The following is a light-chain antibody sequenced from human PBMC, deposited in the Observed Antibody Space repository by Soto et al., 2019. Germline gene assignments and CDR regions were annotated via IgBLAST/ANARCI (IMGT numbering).Light chain of an antibody. CDR1: SGHSSYI. CDR2: LEGSGSY. CDR3: ETWDSNTVV. J-gene: IGLJ2*01. V-gene: IGLV4-60*03. Sequence: QSVLTQSSCASAALGYSAKLTCTLISGHSSYIIAWHQQQLGKAPLYWMKLEGSGSYNKGSGVPDRYSSSRSVADRDLTISTLQSEDEADYYCETWDSNTVVFGGGTKLTVL.